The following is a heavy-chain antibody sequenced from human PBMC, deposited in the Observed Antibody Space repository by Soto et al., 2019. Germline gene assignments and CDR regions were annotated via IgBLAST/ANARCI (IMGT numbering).Heavy chain of an antibody. CDR2: ISAYNGNT. CDR3: ARDRGAYGMDV. V-gene: IGHV1-18*01. Sequence: QVQLVQSGAEVKKPGASVKVSCKASGYTFTSYGISWVRQAPGHGLERMGWISAYNGNTNYAQKLHGIVTMTTDTSTSTAYMELRSLGSDDTAVYYCARDRGAYGMDVWGQGTTVTVSS. CDR1: GYTFTSYG. J-gene: IGHJ6*02.